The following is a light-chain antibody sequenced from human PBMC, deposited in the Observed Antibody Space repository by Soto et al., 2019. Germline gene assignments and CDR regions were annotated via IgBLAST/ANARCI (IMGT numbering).Light chain of an antibody. CDR1: SSDIGGHDD. CDR2: GVT. J-gene: IGLJ1*01. Sequence: QSVLTQPASVSGSPGQSITISCTGTSSDIGGHDDVSWYQQHPGKVPKLLIYGVTVRPSGVSNRFSGSKSGNVASLTISGLQAEDEADYYCCSYTSDLTPYVFGTGTKVTVL. V-gene: IGLV2-14*03. CDR3: CSYTSDLTPYV.